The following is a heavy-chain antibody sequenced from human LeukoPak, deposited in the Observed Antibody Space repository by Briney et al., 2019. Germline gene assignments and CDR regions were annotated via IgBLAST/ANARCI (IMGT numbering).Heavy chain of an antibody. D-gene: IGHD3-10*01. CDR3: ARDRPSSGSHSRHFDY. Sequence: GGSLRLSCAASGFTFSSYGVHWVRQAPGKGLEWVAVIWYDGSNKYYADSVKGRFTISRDNSKNTLYLQMNSLRAEDTAVYYCARDRPSSGSHSRHFDYWGQGTLVTVSS. V-gene: IGHV3-33*01. J-gene: IGHJ4*02. CDR1: GFTFSSYG. CDR2: IWYDGSNK.